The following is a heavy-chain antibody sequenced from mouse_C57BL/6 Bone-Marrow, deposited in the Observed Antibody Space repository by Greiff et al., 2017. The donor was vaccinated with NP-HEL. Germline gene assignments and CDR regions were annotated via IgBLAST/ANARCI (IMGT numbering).Heavy chain of an antibody. CDR2: LDPSSGGT. CDR1: GYTFTSYW. Sequence: VQLQQPGAELVKPGASVKLSCKASGYTFTSYWMHWVKQWPGRGLEWIGWLDPSSGGTKYNEKFRSKATLTVDKPSSTAYMQLSSLTSEDSAVYYSARSCLLPYFDYWGQGTTLTASS. V-gene: IGHV1-72*01. J-gene: IGHJ2*01. D-gene: IGHD2-1*01. CDR3: ARSCLLPYFDY.